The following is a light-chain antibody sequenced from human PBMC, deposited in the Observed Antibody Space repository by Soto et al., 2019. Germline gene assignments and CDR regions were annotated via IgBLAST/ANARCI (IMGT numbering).Light chain of an antibody. CDR1: QSVLYSSNNKNY. CDR2: WAS. Sequence: DIVMTQSPDSLAVSPGERATINCKSSQSVLYSSNNKNYLAWYQQKPGQPPKLLIYWASTRESGVPDRFSGSGSGTDFPLTISSLQAEEVVFYYCQQYFRPWTVGQGTKVEIK. CDR3: QQYFRPWT. J-gene: IGKJ1*01. V-gene: IGKV4-1*01.